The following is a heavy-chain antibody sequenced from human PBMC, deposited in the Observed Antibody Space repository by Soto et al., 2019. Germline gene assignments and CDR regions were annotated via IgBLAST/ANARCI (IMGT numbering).Heavy chain of an antibody. D-gene: IGHD2-21*02. J-gene: IGHJ6*02. CDR2: IIPIFGTA. CDR3: ARDVTQYYYYYGMDV. V-gene: IGHV1-69*01. Sequence: QVQLVQSGAEVKKPGSSVKVSCKVSGGTFSSYAIGWVRQAPGQGLEWMGGIIPIFGTANYAQKFQGRVTITADESTSTAYMELSSLRSEDTAVYYCARDVTQYYYYYGMDVWGQGTTVTVSS. CDR1: GGTFSSYA.